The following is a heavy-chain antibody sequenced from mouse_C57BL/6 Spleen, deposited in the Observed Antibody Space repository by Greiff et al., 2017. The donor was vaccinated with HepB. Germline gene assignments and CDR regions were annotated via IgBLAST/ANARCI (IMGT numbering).Heavy chain of an antibody. CDR1: GYTFTSYW. Sequence: QVHLQQPGAELVKPGASVKLSCKASGYTFTSYWMQWVKQRPGQGLEWIGEIDPSDSYTNYNQKFKGKATLTVDTSSSTAYMQLSSLTSEDSAVYYCARGGRGDWFAYWGQGTLVTVSA. V-gene: IGHV1-50*01. J-gene: IGHJ3*01. CDR3: ARGGRGDWFAY. D-gene: IGHD1-1*01. CDR2: IDPSDSYT.